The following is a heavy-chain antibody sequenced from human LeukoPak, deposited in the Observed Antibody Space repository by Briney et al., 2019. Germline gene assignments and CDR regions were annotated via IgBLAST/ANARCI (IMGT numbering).Heavy chain of an antibody. D-gene: IGHD6-13*01. J-gene: IGHJ2*01. CDR2: IDTSGNT. CDR3: ARVSSSWYQDWYFDL. V-gene: IGHV4-4*07. Sequence: QTSETLSLTCTVSGGSISSYYWSWIRQPAGKGLEWIGRIDTSGNTNYKPSLKSRVTMSVDTSKKQFSLKLSSVTAADTAVYYCARVSSSWYQDWYFDLWGRGTLVTVSS. CDR1: GGSISSYY.